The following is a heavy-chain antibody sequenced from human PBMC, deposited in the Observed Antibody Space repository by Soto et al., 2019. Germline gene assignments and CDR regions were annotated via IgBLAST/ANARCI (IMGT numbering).Heavy chain of an antibody. Sequence: ASVKVSCKASGYTFTSYDINWVRQATGQGLEWMGWMNPNSGNTGYAQKFQGRVTMTRNTSISTAYMEVSSLRSEDTAGYYCARARSYCRGGSCKEPSSYDYWGQGTRVTVSS. CDR2: MNPNSGNT. J-gene: IGHJ4*02. V-gene: IGHV1-8*01. CDR3: ARARSYCRGGSCKEPSSYDY. CDR1: GYTFTSYD. D-gene: IGHD2-15*01.